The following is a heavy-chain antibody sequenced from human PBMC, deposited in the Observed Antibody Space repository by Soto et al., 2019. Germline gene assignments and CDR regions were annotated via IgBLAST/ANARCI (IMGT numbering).Heavy chain of an antibody. CDR3: AREFGYCSGGSCYTPNFDY. D-gene: IGHD2-15*01. Sequence: QVQLQQWGAGLLKPSETLSLTCAVYGGSFSGYYWSWIRQPPGKGLEWIGEINHSGSTNYNPSLNSRVTISVDTSKNQFSLKLSSVTAADTAVYYCAREFGYCSGGSCYTPNFDYWGQGTLVTVSS. CDR2: INHSGST. CDR1: GGSFSGYY. J-gene: IGHJ4*02. V-gene: IGHV4-34*01.